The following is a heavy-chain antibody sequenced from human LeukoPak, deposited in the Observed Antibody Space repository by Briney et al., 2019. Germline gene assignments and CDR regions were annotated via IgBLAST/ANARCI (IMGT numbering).Heavy chain of an antibody. V-gene: IGHV1-46*01. CDR3: ARSRATVTTSIYYFDY. D-gene: IGHD4-17*01. CDR2: INPSGGST. CDR1: GYTFTSYY. J-gene: IGHJ4*02. Sequence: GASVKVSCKASGYTFTSYYMHWVRQAPGQGLEWMGIINPSGGSTIYTQKFQGRVTMTGDTSTSTVYMELSSLRSVDTAVYYCARSRATVTTSIYYFDYWGQGTLVTVSS.